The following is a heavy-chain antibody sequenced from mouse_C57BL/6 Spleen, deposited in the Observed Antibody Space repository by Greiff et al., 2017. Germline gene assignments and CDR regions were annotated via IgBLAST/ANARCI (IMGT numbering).Heavy chain of an antibody. D-gene: IGHD2-3*01. J-gene: IGHJ4*01. CDR3: ARGEICDGYYDYAMDD. Sequence: EVQLQQSGPVLVKPGASVKMSCKASGYTFTDYYMNWVKQSHGKSLEWIGVINPYNGGTSYNQKFKGKATLTVVKSSSTAYMELNSLTSEDSAVYYCARGEICDGYYDYAMDDWGQGTSVTVSS. V-gene: IGHV1-19*01. CDR2: INPYNGGT. CDR1: GYTFTDYY.